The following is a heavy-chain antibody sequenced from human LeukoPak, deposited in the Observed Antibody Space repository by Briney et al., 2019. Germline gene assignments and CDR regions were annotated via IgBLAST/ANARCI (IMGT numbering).Heavy chain of an antibody. CDR2: ISGSGGTT. CDR1: GFTFDDYG. V-gene: IGHV3-23*01. J-gene: IGHJ4*02. Sequence: PGGSLRLSCTASGFTFDDYGMSWVRQAPGKGLEWVSTISGSGGTTYYADSVKGRFTISRDNSKNTLYLQMNSLRAEDTAVYYCAKDQHSNYLPKSFDYWGQGTLVTVSS. D-gene: IGHD4-11*01. CDR3: AKDQHSNYLPKSFDY.